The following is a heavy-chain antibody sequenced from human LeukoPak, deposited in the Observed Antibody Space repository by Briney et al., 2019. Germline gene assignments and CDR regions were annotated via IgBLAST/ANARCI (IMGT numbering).Heavy chain of an antibody. CDR3: ASITGTPTDY. CDR1: GVSFSGYY. Sequence: SETLSLTCAVYGVSFSGYYWSWIRQPPGKGLEWIGEINHSGSTNYNPSLKSRVTISVDTSKNQFSLKLSSVTAADTAVYYCASITGTPTDYWGQGTLVTVSS. CDR2: INHSGST. J-gene: IGHJ4*02. V-gene: IGHV4-34*01. D-gene: IGHD1-7*01.